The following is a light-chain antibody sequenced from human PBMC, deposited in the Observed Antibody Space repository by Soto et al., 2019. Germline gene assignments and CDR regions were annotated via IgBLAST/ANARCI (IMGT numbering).Light chain of an antibody. CDR2: DNN. CDR1: SSNIGNNY. CDR3: ATWDGSLPAEV. Sequence: QSVLTQPPSVSAAPGQKVTISCSGSSSNIGNNYVSWYQQLPGTGPKLLIYDNNKRPSGIPDRFSGSKSGTSGTLDITGLQTGDEADYYCATWDGSLPAEVFGGGTKLTVL. J-gene: IGLJ2*01. V-gene: IGLV1-51*01.